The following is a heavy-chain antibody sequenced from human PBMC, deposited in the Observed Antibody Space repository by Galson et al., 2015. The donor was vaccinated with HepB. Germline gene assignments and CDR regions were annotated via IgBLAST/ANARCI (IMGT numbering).Heavy chain of an antibody. D-gene: IGHD3-10*01. CDR2: INPNTGGT. J-gene: IGHJ4*02. CDR3: ARASGSGSYPNDY. Sequence: SVKVSCKASGYTFTDYYIHWVRQAPGQGLEWVAYINPNTGGTNYAQRFQGRVTMTRDTSISTAYMELSRLTSDDTAVYYCARASGSGSYPNDYWGQGTLVTVSS. CDR1: GYTFTDYY. V-gene: IGHV1-2*02.